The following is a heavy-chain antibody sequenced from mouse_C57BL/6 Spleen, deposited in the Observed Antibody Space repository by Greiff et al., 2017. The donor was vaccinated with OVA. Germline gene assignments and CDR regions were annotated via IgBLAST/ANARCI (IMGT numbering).Heavy chain of an antibody. V-gene: IGHV1-15*01. Sequence: QVQLQQSGAELVRPGASVTLSCKASGYTFTDYEMHWVKQTPVHGLEWIGAIDPETGGTAYNQKFKGKAILTADKSSSTAYMELRSLTSEDSAVYYSTRGGGSHWYFDVWGTGTTVTVSS. CDR2: IDPETGGT. CDR3: TRGGGSHWYFDV. CDR1: GYTFTDYE. J-gene: IGHJ1*03.